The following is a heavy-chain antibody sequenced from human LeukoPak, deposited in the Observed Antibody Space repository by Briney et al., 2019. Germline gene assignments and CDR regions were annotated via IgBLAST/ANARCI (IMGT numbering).Heavy chain of an antibody. CDR1: GYTFTSYD. Sequence: GASVKVSCKASGYTFTSYDINWVRQATGQGLEWMGWMNPNSGNTGYAQKFQGRVTMTRNTSISTAYMELSSLRSEDTAVYYCARGEHDILTGYYYYGMDVWGQGTTVTVSS. CDR3: ARGEHDILTGYYYYGMDV. D-gene: IGHD3-9*01. J-gene: IGHJ6*02. CDR2: MNPNSGNT. V-gene: IGHV1-8*01.